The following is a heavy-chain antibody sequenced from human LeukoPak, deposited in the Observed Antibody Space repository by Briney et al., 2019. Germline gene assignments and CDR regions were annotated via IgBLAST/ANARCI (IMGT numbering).Heavy chain of an antibody. V-gene: IGHV1-24*01. CDR3: ATGAAYSGSYRAVDYFDY. Sequence: ASVTVSFTVSGYTLTELSMHWVRQAPGKGLEWMGGFDPEDGETIYAQKFQGRVTMTEDTSTDTAYMELSSLRSEDTAVYYCATGAAYSGSYRAVDYFDYWGQGTLVTVSS. CDR2: FDPEDGET. J-gene: IGHJ4*02. CDR1: GYTLTELS. D-gene: IGHD1-26*01.